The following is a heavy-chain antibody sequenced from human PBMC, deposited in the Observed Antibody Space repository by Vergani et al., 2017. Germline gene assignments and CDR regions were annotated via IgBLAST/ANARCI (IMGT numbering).Heavy chain of an antibody. CDR2: INHSGST. CDR1: GGSISSGGSS. Sequence: QFHLQESGPGLVKPSQTLSLTCTISGGSISSGGSSWSWIRQPPGKGLEWIGEINHSGSTNYNPSLKSRVTISVDTSKNQFSLKLSSVTAADTAVYYCARGPVGTMVRGVFDYWGQGTLVTVSS. V-gene: IGHV4-30-2*01. J-gene: IGHJ4*02. CDR3: ARGPVGTMVRGVFDY. D-gene: IGHD3-10*01.